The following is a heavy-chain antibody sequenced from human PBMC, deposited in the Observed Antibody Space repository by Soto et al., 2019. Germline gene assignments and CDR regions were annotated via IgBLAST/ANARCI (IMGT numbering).Heavy chain of an antibody. V-gene: IGHV3-74*01. CDR2: INSDGSST. J-gene: IGHJ4*02. Sequence: GGSLRLSCAASGFTFSSYWMHWVRQAPGKGLVWVSRINSDGSSTSYADSVKGRFTISRDNAKNTLYLQMNSLRAEDTAVYYCARVSGGAARIFDYWGQGTLVTASS. CDR1: GFTFSSYW. D-gene: IGHD6-6*01. CDR3: ARVSGGAARIFDY.